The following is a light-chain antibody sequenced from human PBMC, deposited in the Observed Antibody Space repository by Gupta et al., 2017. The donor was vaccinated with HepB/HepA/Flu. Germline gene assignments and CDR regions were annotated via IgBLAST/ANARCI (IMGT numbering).Light chain of an antibody. CDR2: WAS. V-gene: IGKV4-1*01. J-gene: IGKJ1*01. CDR3: QQYCTTPWT. CDR1: QSVLYSYNNKNY. Sequence: DVVITPPPDPPAAPLGERATINYKSSQSVLYSYNNKNYVVWYQQKTGPPTKLLIRWASTRDSGVHDRFSGRGSATDFTLTISSLEAEDVAVYYWQQYCTTPWTFGQGTKVEIK.